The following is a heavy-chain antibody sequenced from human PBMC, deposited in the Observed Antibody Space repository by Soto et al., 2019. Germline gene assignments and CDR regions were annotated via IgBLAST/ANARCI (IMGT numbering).Heavy chain of an antibody. J-gene: IGHJ5*02. CDR3: ARGGLVGYCSSTSCPGWFDP. V-gene: IGHV1-69*06. CDR1: GGTFSSYA. CDR2: IIPIFGTA. D-gene: IGHD2-2*01. Sequence: SVKVSCKASGGTFSSYAISWVRQAPGQGLEWMGGIIPIFGTANYAQKFQGRVTITADKSTSTAYMELSSLRSEDTAVYYCARGGLVGYCSSTSCPGWFDPWGQGTMVAVYS.